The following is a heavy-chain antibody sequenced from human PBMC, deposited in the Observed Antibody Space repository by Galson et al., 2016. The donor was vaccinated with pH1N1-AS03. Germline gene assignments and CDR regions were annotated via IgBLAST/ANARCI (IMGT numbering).Heavy chain of an antibody. CDR3: ARDTSTTATTHFDS. Sequence: SVKVSCKASGGTFSSDAISWVRQAPGQGLEWMGRIIPILGITAYAQKFQGRVTITTDKSTSTAYMELISLRSEDTAVYYCARDTSTTATTHFDSWGQGTLVTIYS. D-gene: IGHD4-17*01. V-gene: IGHV1-69*04. J-gene: IGHJ4*02. CDR1: GGTFSSDA. CDR2: IIPILGIT.